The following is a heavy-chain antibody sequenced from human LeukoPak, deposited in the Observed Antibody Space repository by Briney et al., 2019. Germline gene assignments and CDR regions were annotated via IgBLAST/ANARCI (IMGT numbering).Heavy chain of an antibody. CDR2: ISGSGGST. V-gene: IGHV3-23*01. CDR3: AKDGGEDIVVVPAARDPVPFDY. CDR1: GFTFSSYA. J-gene: IGHJ4*02. Sequence: GGSLRLSCAASGFTFSSYAMSWVRQAPGKGLEWVSAISGSGGSTYYADSVKGRFTISRDNSKNTLYLQMNSLRAEDTAVYYCAKDGGEDIVVVPAARDPVPFDYWGQGTLVTVSS. D-gene: IGHD2-2*01.